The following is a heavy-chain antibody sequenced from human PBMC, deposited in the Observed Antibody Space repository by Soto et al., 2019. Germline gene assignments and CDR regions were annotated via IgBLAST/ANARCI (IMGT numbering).Heavy chain of an antibody. CDR2: ISYDGSNK. CDR3: ARENRVPLEWTYYGMDV. J-gene: IGHJ6*02. V-gene: IGHV3-30-3*01. D-gene: IGHD3-3*01. Sequence: QVQLVESGGGVVQPERSLRLSCAASGFTFSSYAMHWVRQAPGKGLEWVAVISYDGSNKYYADSVKGRFTISRDNSKNTLYLQMNSLRAEDTAVYYCARENRVPLEWTYYGMDVWGQGTTVTVSS. CDR1: GFTFSSYA.